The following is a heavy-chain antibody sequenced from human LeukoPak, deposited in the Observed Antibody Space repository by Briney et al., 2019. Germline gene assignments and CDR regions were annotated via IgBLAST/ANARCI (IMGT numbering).Heavy chain of an antibody. CDR1: RLTFSSYA. D-gene: IGHD2-15*01. Sequence: GGSLRLSCAASRLTFSSYAMSWVRQAQGNGLEWVSAISGSGGSTYYADSVKGRFTISRDNSKNTPYLQTNSLRAEDTAVYYCAKGYCSGGSCYSPPGFDPWGQGTLVTVSS. CDR2: ISGSGGST. J-gene: IGHJ5*02. CDR3: AKGYCSGGSCYSPPGFDP. V-gene: IGHV3-23*01.